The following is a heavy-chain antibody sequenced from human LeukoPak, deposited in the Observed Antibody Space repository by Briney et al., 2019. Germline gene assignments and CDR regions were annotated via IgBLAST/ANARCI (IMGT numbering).Heavy chain of an antibody. CDR2: IIPILGIA. D-gene: IGHD3-22*01. CDR1: GGSFGSYA. Sequence: ASVNLSFKASGGSFGSYAISWVRSAAGLGLEWMGRIIPILGIANYAQKFQGRVTITADKSTSTDYMELSSLRSEDTAVYYCARASPGTYYYDSSGYYWFDPWGEGTLVTGSS. V-gene: IGHV1-69*04. CDR3: ARASPGTYYYDSSGYYWFDP. J-gene: IGHJ5*02.